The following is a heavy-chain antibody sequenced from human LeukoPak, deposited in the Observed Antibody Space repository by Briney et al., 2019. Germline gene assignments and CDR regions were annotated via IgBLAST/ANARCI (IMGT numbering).Heavy chain of an antibody. CDR3: AREEKFMTRGTSGFDP. CDR1: GFIFTNYA. J-gene: IGHJ5*02. CDR2: VSGSGDSK. D-gene: IGHD3-10*01. Sequence: GGSLRLSCTTSGFIFTNYAMSWVRQTPEKGLEWVAAVSGSGDSKYYADSVKGRFTVSRDNSRNTQFLQMDSLRAEDTALYFCAREEKFMTRGTSGFDPWGQGTLVIASS. V-gene: IGHV3-23*01.